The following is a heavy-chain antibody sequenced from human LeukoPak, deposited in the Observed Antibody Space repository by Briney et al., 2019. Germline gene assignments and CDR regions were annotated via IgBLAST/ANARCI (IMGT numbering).Heavy chain of an antibody. CDR3: ARGPDSYSSSWHKSDFDY. CDR2: VNPNSGGT. D-gene: IGHD6-13*01. V-gene: IGHV1-2*04. CDR1: GYTFTGYY. Sequence: ASVKVSCKASGYTFTGYYMHWVRQAPGQGLEWMGWVNPNSGGTNYAQEFQGWVTMTRDTSISTAYMELSRLRSDDTAVYYCARGPDSYSSSWHKSDFDYWGQGTLVTVSS. J-gene: IGHJ4*02.